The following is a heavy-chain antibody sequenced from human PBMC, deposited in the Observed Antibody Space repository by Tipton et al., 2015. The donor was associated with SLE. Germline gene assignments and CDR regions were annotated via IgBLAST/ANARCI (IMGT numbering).Heavy chain of an antibody. V-gene: IGHV4-59*11. D-gene: IGHD2-15*01. CDR1: GGSISGHY. CDR2: IYYSGNN. J-gene: IGHJ6*02. Sequence: TLSLTCNVSGGSISGHYWSWIRQPPGKGLEWIGYIYYSGNNNHNPSLKSRVTISVDTSKNQFSLKLSSVTAADTAVYYCARGLGCSGVGGYYGMDVWGQGTTVTVSS. CDR3: ARGLGCSGVGGYYGMDV.